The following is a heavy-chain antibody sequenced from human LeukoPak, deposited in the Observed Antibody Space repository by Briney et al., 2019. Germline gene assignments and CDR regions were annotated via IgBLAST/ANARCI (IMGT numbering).Heavy chain of an antibody. D-gene: IGHD1-20*01. J-gene: IGHJ4*02. CDR1: GFTFSRFA. CDR3: AKAGMTRFDY. Sequence: GGSQRLSCAASGFTFSRFAMSWVRQAPGKGLEWVSGFSGSGGSTYYADSVKGRFTISRDNSKNTLYLQMNSLRVEDTAVYYCAKAGMTRFDYWGQGIMVTVSS. CDR2: FSGSGGST. V-gene: IGHV3-23*01.